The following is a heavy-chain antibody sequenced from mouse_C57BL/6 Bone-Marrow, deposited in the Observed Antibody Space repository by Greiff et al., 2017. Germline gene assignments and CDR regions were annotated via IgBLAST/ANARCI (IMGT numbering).Heavy chain of an antibody. V-gene: IGHV1-81*01. D-gene: IGHD2-4*01. J-gene: IGHJ3*01. CDR2: IYPRSGNT. CDR3: VDYGGFAY. CDR1: GYTFTSYG. Sequence: VQGVESGAELARPGASVKLSCKASGYTFTSYGISWVKQRTGQGLEWIGEIYPRSGNTYYNEKFKGKATLTADKSSSTAYMELRSLTSEDSAVYFCVDYGGFAYWGQGTLVTVSA.